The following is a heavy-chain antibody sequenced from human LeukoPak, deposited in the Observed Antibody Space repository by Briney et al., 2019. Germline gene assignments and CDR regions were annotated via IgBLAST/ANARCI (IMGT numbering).Heavy chain of an antibody. CDR2: IYSGATP. CDR3: ARVGDHLHWNLDL. J-gene: IGHJ2*01. D-gene: IGHD3-3*02. V-gene: IGHV3-53*01. Sequence: PGGSLRLSCSASGFTLSTKYMNWFRQAPGKGLEGFAIIYSGATPYYADSLKGRFTISRDTSKNTLSLHMNSLRAEDTAVHFCARVGDHLHWNLDLWGRGPLVSVSS. CDR1: GFTLSTKY.